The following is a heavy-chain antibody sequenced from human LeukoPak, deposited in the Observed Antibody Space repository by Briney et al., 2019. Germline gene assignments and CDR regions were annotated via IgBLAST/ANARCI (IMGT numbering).Heavy chain of an antibody. CDR1: GGSISSVGYY. CDR2: IYYSGST. CDR3: ARVVVVAATLFDY. Sequence: PSQTLSLTCTVSGGSISSVGYYWSWIRQHPGRGLEWIGYIYYSGSTYYNPSLKSRVTISVDTSKNQFSLKLSSVTAADTAVYYCARVVVVAATLFDYWGQGTLVTVSS. V-gene: IGHV4-31*03. J-gene: IGHJ4*02. D-gene: IGHD2-15*01.